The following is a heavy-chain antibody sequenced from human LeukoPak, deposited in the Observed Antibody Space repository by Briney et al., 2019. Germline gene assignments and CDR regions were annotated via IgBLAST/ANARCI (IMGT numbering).Heavy chain of an antibody. Sequence: GGSLRLPCAASGFTFDDYAMHWVRLAPGKGLEWVSLISWDGAYTYYTDSVKGRFTISRDNAKNSLYLQMNSLRAEDTALYYCAKDMGVVPAAASDYWGQGTLVTVSS. CDR1: GFTFDDYA. CDR2: ISWDGAYT. V-gene: IGHV3-43D*03. D-gene: IGHD2-2*01. J-gene: IGHJ4*02. CDR3: AKDMGVVPAAASDY.